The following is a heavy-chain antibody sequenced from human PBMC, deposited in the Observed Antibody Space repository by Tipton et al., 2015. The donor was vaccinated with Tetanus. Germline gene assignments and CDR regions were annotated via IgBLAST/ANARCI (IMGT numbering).Heavy chain of an antibody. CDR3: ARVVRDYYYGMDV. Sequence: SLRLSCEGSGFTFSSYSMNWVRQAPGKGLEGISYIGSFSRTINYADSVRGRFTTFRDNAKSSLYLQMSRLRAEDTAVYYCARVVRDYYYGMDVWGQGTTVTVSS. CDR2: IGSFSRTI. CDR1: GFTFSSYS. J-gene: IGHJ6*02. V-gene: IGHV3-48*01. D-gene: IGHD3-22*01.